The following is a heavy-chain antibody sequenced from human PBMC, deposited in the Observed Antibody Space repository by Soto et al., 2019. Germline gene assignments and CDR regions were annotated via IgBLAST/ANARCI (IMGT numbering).Heavy chain of an antibody. Sequence: DVQLLESGGALVQPGGSLRLSCAASGFTFSSYAMSWVRQAPGKGLEWVSTVSGSGGNTYYADSVKGRFTISRDNSENTLYLQRISLRAEDMAIYYCAKGPHSSGCHYFDYWGQGTLVTVSS. D-gene: IGHD6-19*01. CDR3: AKGPHSSGCHYFDY. CDR1: GFTFSSYA. CDR2: VSGSGGNT. V-gene: IGHV3-23*01. J-gene: IGHJ4*02.